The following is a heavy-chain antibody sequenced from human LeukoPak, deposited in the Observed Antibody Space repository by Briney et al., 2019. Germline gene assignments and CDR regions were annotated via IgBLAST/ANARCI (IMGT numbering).Heavy chain of an antibody. Sequence: GESLKISCKGSGYSFTSYWIGWVRQMPGKGLEWMGIIYPGDSDTRYSPSFQGQVTISADKSISTAYLQWSSLKASDTAMYYCARHERLRLGELFPNFDYWGQGILVTVSS. CDR3: ARHERLRLGELFPNFDY. D-gene: IGHD3-16*01. J-gene: IGHJ4*02. CDR2: IYPGDSDT. V-gene: IGHV5-51*01. CDR1: GYSFTSYW.